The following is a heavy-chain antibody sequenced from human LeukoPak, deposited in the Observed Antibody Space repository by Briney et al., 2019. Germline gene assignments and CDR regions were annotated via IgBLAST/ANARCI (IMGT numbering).Heavy chain of an antibody. Sequence: SETLSLICAVYGGSFSGYYWSWIRQPPGKGLEWIGEINHSGSTNYIPPLKSRVTISVDTSKNQFSLKLSSVTAADTAVYYCARDNSMTEFDYWGQGTLVTVSS. CDR2: INHSGST. CDR3: ARDNSMTEFDY. V-gene: IGHV4-34*01. CDR1: GGSFSGYY. J-gene: IGHJ4*02.